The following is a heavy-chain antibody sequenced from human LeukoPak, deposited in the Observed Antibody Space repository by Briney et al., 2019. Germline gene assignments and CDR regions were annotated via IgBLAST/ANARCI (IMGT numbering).Heavy chain of an antibody. Sequence: SETLSLTCTVCGGYISCYYWSWIRQPPGKGLEWSGYIYYSGSTNYNPSLKSRVTISVDTSKNQFSLKLSSVTAADTAVYYCARGGGSHTYYYYGMDVWGQGTTVTVSS. J-gene: IGHJ6*02. CDR1: GGYISCYY. CDR2: IYYSGST. V-gene: IGHV4-59*01. CDR3: ARGGGSHTYYYYGMDV. D-gene: IGHD3-16*01.